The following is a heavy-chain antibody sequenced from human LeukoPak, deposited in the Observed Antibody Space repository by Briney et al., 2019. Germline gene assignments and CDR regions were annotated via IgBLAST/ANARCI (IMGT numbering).Heavy chain of an antibody. CDR3: ARDRDYYDSSGSRAPPG. CDR2: INAGNGNT. V-gene: IGHV1-3*01. D-gene: IGHD3-22*01. Sequence: ASVKVSCKASGYTFTSYAMHWVRQAPGQRLEWMGWINAGNGNTKYSQKFQGRVTITRDTSASTAYMELSSLRSEDTAVYYCARDRDYYDSSGSRAPPGWGQGTLVTVSS. J-gene: IGHJ4*02. CDR1: GYTFTSYA.